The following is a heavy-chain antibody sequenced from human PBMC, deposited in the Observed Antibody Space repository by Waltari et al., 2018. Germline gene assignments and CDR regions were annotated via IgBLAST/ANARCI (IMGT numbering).Heavy chain of an antibody. V-gene: IGHV4-39*01. CDR2: IYYRGST. CDR3: YGDYGGFDY. CDR1: GGSTSSRSYY. J-gene: IGHJ4*02. Sequence: QLHLQEPAPGLVKLSGTRSPTCPAPGGSTSSRSYYWGWIRQPPGKGLEWIGSIYYRGSTYYNPSLKSRVTISVDTSKNQFSLKLSSVTAADTAVYYCYGDYGGFDYWGQGTLVTVSS. D-gene: IGHD4-17*01.